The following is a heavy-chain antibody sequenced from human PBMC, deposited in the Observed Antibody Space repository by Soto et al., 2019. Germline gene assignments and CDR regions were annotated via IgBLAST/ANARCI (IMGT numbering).Heavy chain of an antibody. Sequence: SETLSLTCAVYGASLSDNYCNWLRQPPGKGPEWIGEINHSGNTNYNPSLRSRVTISIDTSKNQLPLNLRSVSAADTAVYYCARVISSRDEYFDYWGQGTVVTVSS. D-gene: IGHD2-2*01. CDR3: ARVISSRDEYFDY. CDR1: GASLSDNY. V-gene: IGHV4-34*01. CDR2: INHSGNT. J-gene: IGHJ4*02.